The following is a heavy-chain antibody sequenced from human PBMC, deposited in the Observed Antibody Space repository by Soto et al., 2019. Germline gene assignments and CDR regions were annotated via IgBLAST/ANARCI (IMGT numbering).Heavy chain of an antibody. CDR2: IYYSGST. CDR3: ARYSNWYYFDY. J-gene: IGHJ4*02. D-gene: IGHD4-4*01. CDR1: GGSISSGGYY. V-gene: IGHV4-31*03. Sequence: QVQLQESGPGLVKPSQTLSLTCTVSGGSISSGGYYWSWMRQHPGKGLEWIGYIYYSGSTYYNPSLKSRVSISVDTSKDHFPLKLSSVTAADTAVYYCARYSNWYYFDYWGQGTLVTVSS.